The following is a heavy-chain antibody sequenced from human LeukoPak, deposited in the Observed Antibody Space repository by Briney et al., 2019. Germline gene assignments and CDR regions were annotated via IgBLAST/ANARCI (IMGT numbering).Heavy chain of an antibody. CDR2: INRSGGK. CDR1: GFAFSTYD. CDR3: AQGGYFAFDF. D-gene: IGHD2-2*03. Sequence: PGGSLRLSCVASGFAFSTYDMQWVRQAPGKGLEWVSGINRSGGKYYTDSVEGRFTISRDNSKSTLYLEMNSLRADDTAVYYCAQGGYFAFDFWGQGTMVTVSS. J-gene: IGHJ3*01. V-gene: IGHV3-23*01.